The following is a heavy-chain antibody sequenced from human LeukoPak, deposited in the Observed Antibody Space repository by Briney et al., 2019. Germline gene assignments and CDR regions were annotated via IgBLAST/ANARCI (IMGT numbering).Heavy chain of an antibody. V-gene: IGHV4-4*07. Sequence: SETLSLTCTVSGGSISSYYWSWIWQPAGKGLEWIGRIYTSGSTNYNPSLKSRVTMSVDTSKNQFSLKLSSVTAADTAVYYCARDYRPRKYFDYWGQGTLVTVSS. CDR2: IYTSGST. CDR3: ARDYRPRKYFDY. J-gene: IGHJ4*02. CDR1: GGSISSYY.